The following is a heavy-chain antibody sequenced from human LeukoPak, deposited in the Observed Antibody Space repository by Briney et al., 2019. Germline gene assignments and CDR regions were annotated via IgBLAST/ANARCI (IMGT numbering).Heavy chain of an antibody. J-gene: IGHJ4*02. V-gene: IGHV3-74*01. CDR3: ARDLAYSRLDY. Sequence: GGSLRLSCAASGFIFSDHWMHWVRQAPGKGLVWLSRINNDGSSTIYADSVKGRFTFSRDNAENSLYLQMNSLRVEDTAFYYCARDLAYSRLDYWGQGMLVTVSS. CDR2: INNDGSST. D-gene: IGHD5-18*01. CDR1: GFIFSDHW.